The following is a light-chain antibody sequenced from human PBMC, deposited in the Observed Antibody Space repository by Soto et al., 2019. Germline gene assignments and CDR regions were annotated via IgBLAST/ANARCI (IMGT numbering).Light chain of an antibody. V-gene: IGKV3-20*01. J-gene: IGKJ1*01. CDR1: QSVSNDF. CDR2: GAS. Sequence: ENVLTQSPGILSLSPGQRVTLSCRASQSVSNDFLAWYQQKPGQAPRLLIYGASTRATDVPDRFSGSGSVADFTLTLSRLEPEDCAVYYCQQYGSSPPRTFGQGTKVEMK. CDR3: QQYGSSPPRT.